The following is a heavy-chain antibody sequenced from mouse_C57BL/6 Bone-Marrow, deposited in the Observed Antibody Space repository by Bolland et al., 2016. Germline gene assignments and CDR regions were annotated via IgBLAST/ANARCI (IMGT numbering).Heavy chain of an antibody. CDR3: ARVHGRWYFDV. Sequence: GSGSTNYNEKFKGKATFTADTSSNTAYMQLSSLTTEDSAIYYCARVHGRWYFDVWGQGT. CDR2: GSGST. V-gene: IGHV1-9*01. J-gene: IGHJ1*01. D-gene: IGHD4-1*01.